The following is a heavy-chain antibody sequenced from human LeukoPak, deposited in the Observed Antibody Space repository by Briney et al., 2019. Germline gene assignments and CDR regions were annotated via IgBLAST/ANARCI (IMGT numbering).Heavy chain of an antibody. CDR3: AREGSSSESYWFDP. D-gene: IGHD6-6*01. CDR2: INPNSGGT. CDR1: GYTFTGYY. J-gene: IGHJ5*02. V-gene: IGHV1-2*02. Sequence: ASVKVSCKASGYTFTGYYMHWVRQAPGQGLEWMGWINPNSGGTNYGQKFQGRVTMTRDTSISTAYMELSRLRSDDTAVYYCAREGSSSESYWFDPWGQGTLVTVSS.